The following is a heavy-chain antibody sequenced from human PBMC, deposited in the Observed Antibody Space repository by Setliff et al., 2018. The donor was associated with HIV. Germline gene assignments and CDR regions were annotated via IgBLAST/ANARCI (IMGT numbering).Heavy chain of an antibody. D-gene: IGHD3-22*01. CDR3: ARGTLNQNYYNTYGPFDY. J-gene: IGHJ4*02. Sequence: ASVKVSCKASGGTFSTYGISWVRQAPGQGLEWMGGIIPMFGTASYAQKFQGRVTITADESTSTANMDLNSLRSEDTAVYYCARGTLNQNYYNTYGPFDYWGQGTLVTVSS. CDR2: IIPMFGTA. V-gene: IGHV1-69*13. CDR1: GGTFSTYG.